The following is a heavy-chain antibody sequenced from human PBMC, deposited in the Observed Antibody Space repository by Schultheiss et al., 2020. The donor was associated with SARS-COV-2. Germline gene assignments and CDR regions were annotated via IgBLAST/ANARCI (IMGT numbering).Heavy chain of an antibody. CDR3: ARVAGRGALHFDY. D-gene: IGHD6-13*01. Sequence: ASVKVSCKASGYTFTGYYMHWVRQAPGQGLEWMGWINPSGGSTSYAQKFQGRVTMTRDTSTSTVYMELSSLRSEDTAVYYCARVAGRGALHFDYWGQGTLVTVSS. CDR1: GYTFTGYY. CDR2: INPSGGST. J-gene: IGHJ4*02. V-gene: IGHV1-46*01.